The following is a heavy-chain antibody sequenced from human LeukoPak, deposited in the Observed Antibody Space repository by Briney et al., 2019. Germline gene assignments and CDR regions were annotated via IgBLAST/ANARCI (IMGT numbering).Heavy chain of an antibody. V-gene: IGHV3-53*01. J-gene: IGHJ5*02. CDR1: GLTVSSNY. D-gene: IGHD6-13*01. Sequence: GGSLRLSCAVSGLTVSSNYMSWVRQAPGKGLEWVSVIYSGGSTYYADSVKGRFTISKDNSKNTLYLQMNSLRAEDTAVYYCAKGAKGIAAASDLWGQGTLVTVSS. CDR3: AKGAKGIAAASDL. CDR2: IYSGGST.